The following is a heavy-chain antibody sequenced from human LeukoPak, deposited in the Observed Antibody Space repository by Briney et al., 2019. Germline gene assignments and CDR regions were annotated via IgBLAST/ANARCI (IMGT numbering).Heavy chain of an antibody. CDR2: IIPILGIA. CDR3: GRDWVPSYFDFWSGYYPSY. D-gene: IGHD3-3*01. J-gene: IGHJ4*02. V-gene: IGHV1-69*04. Sequence: ASVKVSCKASGGTFSSYAISWVRQAPGQGLEWMGRIIPILGIANYAQKFQGRVTITADKSTSTAYMELSSLRSENTAVYNFGRDWVPSYFDFWSGYYPSYWGQGTLVTVSS. CDR1: GGTFSSYA.